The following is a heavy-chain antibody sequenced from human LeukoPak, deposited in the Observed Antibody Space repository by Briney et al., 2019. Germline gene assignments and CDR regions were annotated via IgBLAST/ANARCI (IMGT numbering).Heavy chain of an antibody. CDR1: GYSFTSYW. J-gene: IGHJ3*02. Sequence: GESLKISCKGSGYSFTSYWIGWVRQMPGKGLEWMGIIYPGDSDTRYSPSFQGQVTISADKSISTAYLQWSSLKASDTAMYYCASDSTRKNDAFDIWGQGTMVTVSS. CDR2: IYPGDSDT. CDR3: ASDSTRKNDAFDI. V-gene: IGHV5-51*01. D-gene: IGHD2-15*01.